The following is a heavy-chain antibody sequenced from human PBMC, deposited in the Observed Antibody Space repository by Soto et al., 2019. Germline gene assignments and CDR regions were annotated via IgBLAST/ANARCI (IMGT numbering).Heavy chain of an antibody. CDR1: GGSFSGYY. Sequence: SETLSLTCAVYGGSFSGYYWSWIRQPPGKGLEWIGEINHSGSTNYNPSLKSRVTISVGTSKNQFSLKLSSVTAADTAVYYCARGLPKNDSSGYYFDYWGQGTLVTVSS. D-gene: IGHD3-22*01. CDR2: INHSGST. J-gene: IGHJ4*02. V-gene: IGHV4-34*01. CDR3: ARGLPKNDSSGYYFDY.